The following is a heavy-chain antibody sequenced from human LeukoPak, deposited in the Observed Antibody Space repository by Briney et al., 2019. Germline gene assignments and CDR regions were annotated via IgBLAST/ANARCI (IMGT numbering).Heavy chain of an antibody. CDR1: GGSISSSSYY. CDR3: ARGPYYYDSSGYYYANYNWFDP. D-gene: IGHD3-22*01. V-gene: IGHV4-39*01. Sequence: SETLSLTCTVSGGSISSSSYYWGWIRQPPGKGLEWIGSIYYSGNTYYNPSLKSRVTISVDTSKSQFSLKLSSVTAADTAVYYCARGPYYYDSSGYYYANYNWFDPWGQGTLVTVSS. CDR2: IYYSGNT. J-gene: IGHJ5*02.